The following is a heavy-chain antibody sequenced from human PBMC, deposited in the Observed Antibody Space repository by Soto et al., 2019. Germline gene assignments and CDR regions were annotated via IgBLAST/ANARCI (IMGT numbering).Heavy chain of an antibody. CDR3: ARDPPIDYDILTGYYNGYYYYGMDV. Sequence: GASVKVSCKASGYTFTSYGISWVRQAPGQRLEWMGWINAGNGNTKYSQKFQGRVTITRDTSASTAYKELSSLRSEDTAVYYCARDPPIDYDILTGYYNGYYYYGMDVWGQGTTVTVSS. D-gene: IGHD3-9*01. CDR2: INAGNGNT. CDR1: GYTFTSYG. J-gene: IGHJ6*02. V-gene: IGHV1-3*01.